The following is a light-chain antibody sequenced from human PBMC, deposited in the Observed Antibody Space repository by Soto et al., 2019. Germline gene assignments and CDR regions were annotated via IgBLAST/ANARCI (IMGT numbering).Light chain of an antibody. CDR1: QTISTD. V-gene: IGKV3-15*01. Sequence: EIVMTQSPATLSVSPGERATLSCRASQTISTDLAWYQQKPGQAPRLLIYGASTRATTFPARFSGGGSGTEFTLTISSLQSEDFAVYYCQQYGSSPRVTFGQGTRLEIK. CDR2: GAS. J-gene: IGKJ5*01. CDR3: QQYGSSPRVT.